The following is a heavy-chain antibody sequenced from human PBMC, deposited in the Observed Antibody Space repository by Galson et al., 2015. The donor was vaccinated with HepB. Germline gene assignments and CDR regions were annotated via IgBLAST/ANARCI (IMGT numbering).Heavy chain of an antibody. V-gene: IGHV3-23*01. CDR1: GFTFSTYA. CDR3: ARDSSYYADY. D-gene: IGHD3-22*01. CDR2: IISSGGST. Sequence: SLRLSCAASGFTFSTYAMNWVRQAPGKGLEWVSTIISSGGSTNYADSVKGRFTISRDNSKNTVYQQMNSLRADDTALYYCARDSSYYADYWGQGTLVTVSS. J-gene: IGHJ4*02.